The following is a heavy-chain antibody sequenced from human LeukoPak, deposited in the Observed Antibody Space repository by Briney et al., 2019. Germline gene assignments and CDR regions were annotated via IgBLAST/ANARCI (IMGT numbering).Heavy chain of an antibody. CDR3: ARGPDYYGSGSFY. CDR1: GGSISSYY. CDR2: IYYSGST. D-gene: IGHD3-10*01. J-gene: IGHJ4*02. Sequence: SETLSLTCTVSGGSISSYYWSWIRQPPGKGLEWIGYIYYSGSTNYNPSLKSRVTISVDTSKNRFSLKLSSVTAADTAVYYCARGPDYYGSGSFYWGQGTLVTVSS. V-gene: IGHV4-59*01.